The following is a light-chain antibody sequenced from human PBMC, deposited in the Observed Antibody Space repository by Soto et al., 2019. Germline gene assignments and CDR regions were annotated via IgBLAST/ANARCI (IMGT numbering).Light chain of an antibody. CDR3: QQYNSYSGT. CDR2: DAS. Sequence: DIQMTKSHSTLSASVGDRVTITCRASQSISSWLAWYQQKPGKAPKLLIYDASSLESGVPSRFSGSGSGTEFTLSISSLQPDDFATYYCQQYNSYSGTFGQGTKV. J-gene: IGKJ1*01. CDR1: QSISSW. V-gene: IGKV1-5*01.